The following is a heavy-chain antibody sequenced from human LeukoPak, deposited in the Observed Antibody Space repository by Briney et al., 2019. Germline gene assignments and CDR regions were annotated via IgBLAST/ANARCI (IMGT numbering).Heavy chain of an antibody. J-gene: IGHJ4*02. CDR1: GDPISNYY. Sequence: TSETLSLTCTVSGDPISNYYWSWIRQPPGKGLEWIGYISYRGDTMYNPSLTSRATISMDTSKNQSPLKLNSVTAADTAIYYSARGGSGTHTWGSYSFDDWGQGTLVTVSS. V-gene: IGHV4-59*08. CDR3: ARGGSGTHTWGSYSFDD. CDR2: ISYRGDT. D-gene: IGHD3-16*01.